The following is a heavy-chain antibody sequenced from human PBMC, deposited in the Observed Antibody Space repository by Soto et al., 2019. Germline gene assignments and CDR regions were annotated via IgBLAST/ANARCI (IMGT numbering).Heavy chain of an antibody. CDR3: ARDLSSGYQTFYFDY. V-gene: IGHV4-38-2*02. CDR1: GYLINSGYS. Sequence: SETLSLTCKVSGYLINSGYSWGWIRQSPGKGLEWIGSTSYDGKSYYKPSLKSRVVMSVDLANNQFSLRLRSVTPADTAVYYCARDLSSGYQTFYFDYWGQGTPVTVSS. CDR2: TSYDGKS. D-gene: IGHD3-22*01. J-gene: IGHJ4*01.